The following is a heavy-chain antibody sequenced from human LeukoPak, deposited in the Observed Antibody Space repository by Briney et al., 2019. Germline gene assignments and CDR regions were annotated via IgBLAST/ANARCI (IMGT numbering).Heavy chain of an antibody. J-gene: IGHJ3*02. CDR3: ARDHSPRSWAAAGTEDAFDI. V-gene: IGHV1-18*01. Sequence: GESLKISCKASGYTFTSYGISWVRQAPGQGLEWMGWISAYNGNTNYAQKLQGRVTMTTDTSTSTAYMELRSLRSDDTAVYYCARDHSPRSWAAAGTEDAFDIWGQGTMVTVSS. CDR2: ISAYNGNT. CDR1: GYTFTSYG. D-gene: IGHD6-13*01.